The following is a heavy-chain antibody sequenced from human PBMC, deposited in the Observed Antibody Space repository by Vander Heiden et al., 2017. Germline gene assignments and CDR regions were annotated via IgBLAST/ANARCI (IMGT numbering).Heavy chain of an antibody. CDR3: ARGIAAAGFRDHFDP. J-gene: IGHJ5*02. Sequence: QVQLVESGGGVVQPGRSLRLSCAASGFTFSSYGMHWVRQAPGKGREWVAVIWYDGSNKYYADSVKGRFTISRDNSKNTLYLQTNSLRAEDTAVYYCARGIAAAGFRDHFDPWGQGTLVTVSS. D-gene: IGHD6-13*01. CDR1: GFTFSSYG. V-gene: IGHV3-33*01. CDR2: IWYDGSNK.